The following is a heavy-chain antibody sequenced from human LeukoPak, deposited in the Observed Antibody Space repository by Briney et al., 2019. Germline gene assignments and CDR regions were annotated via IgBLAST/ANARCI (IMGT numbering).Heavy chain of an antibody. J-gene: IGHJ4*02. CDR1: GGSISSGGYS. Sequence: SETLSLTCAVSGGSISSGGYSWSWLRQPPGTGLEWLGYIYHSGSTYYNPSLKSRVTISVDRSKNQFSLKLSSVTAADTAVYYCARSRGYSGYAFFDYWGQGTLVTVSS. V-gene: IGHV4-30-2*01. D-gene: IGHD5-12*01. CDR3: ARSRGYSGYAFFDY. CDR2: IYHSGST.